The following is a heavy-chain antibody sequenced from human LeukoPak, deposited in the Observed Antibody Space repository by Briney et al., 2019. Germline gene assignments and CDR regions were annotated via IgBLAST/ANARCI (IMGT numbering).Heavy chain of an antibody. CDR3: ARDARDSRPRRGTDFDY. Sequence: GGSLRLSCAASGFIFTTYGMHWVRQAPGKGLEWVAFIRSDGSKKYYEDSVKGRFTISRDNAKNSLYLQMNSLRAEDTAVYYCARDARDSRPRRGTDFDYWGQGTLVTVSS. CDR1: GFIFTTYG. J-gene: IGHJ4*02. D-gene: IGHD6-13*01. V-gene: IGHV3-30*02. CDR2: IRSDGSKK.